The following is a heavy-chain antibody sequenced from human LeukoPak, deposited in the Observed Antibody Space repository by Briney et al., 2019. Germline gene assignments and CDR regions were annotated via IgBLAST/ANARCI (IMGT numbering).Heavy chain of an antibody. Sequence: GGSLRLSCAASGFTFSSYGMHWVRQAPGKGLEWVSSISSSSSYIYYADSVKGRFTISRDNAKNSLYLQMNSLRAEDTAVYYCASSPLYSGSYPSTDYWGQGTLVTVSS. CDR3: ASSPLYSGSYPSTDY. CDR1: GFTFSSYG. CDR2: ISSSSSYI. J-gene: IGHJ4*02. D-gene: IGHD1-26*01. V-gene: IGHV3-21*01.